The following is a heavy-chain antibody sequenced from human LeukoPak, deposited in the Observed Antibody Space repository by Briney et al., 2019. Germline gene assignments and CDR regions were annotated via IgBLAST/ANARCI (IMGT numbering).Heavy chain of an antibody. CDR3: ASLGGYSGYDWDWFDP. J-gene: IGHJ5*02. CDR1: GGSFSGYY. D-gene: IGHD5-12*01. Sequence: SETLSHTCAVYGGSFSGYYWSWIRQPPGKGLEWIGEINHSGSTNYNPSLKSRVTISVDTSKNQFSLKLSSVTAADTAVYYCASLGGYSGYDWDWFDPWGQGTLVTVSS. V-gene: IGHV4-34*01. CDR2: INHSGST.